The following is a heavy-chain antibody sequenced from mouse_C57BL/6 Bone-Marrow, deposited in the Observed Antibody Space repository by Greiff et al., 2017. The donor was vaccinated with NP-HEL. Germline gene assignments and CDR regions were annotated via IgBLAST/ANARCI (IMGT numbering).Heavy chain of an antibody. D-gene: IGHD1-1*01. Sequence: EVKVVESGGGLVKPGGSLKLSCAASGFTFSSYAMSWVRQTPEKRLEWVATISDGGSYTYYPDNVKGRFTISRDNAKNNLYLQMSHLKSEDTAMYYCARDGDHYYGSSYVDYWGQGTTLTVSS. CDR3: ARDGDHYYGSSYVDY. J-gene: IGHJ2*01. CDR1: GFTFSSYA. CDR2: ISDGGSYT. V-gene: IGHV5-4*01.